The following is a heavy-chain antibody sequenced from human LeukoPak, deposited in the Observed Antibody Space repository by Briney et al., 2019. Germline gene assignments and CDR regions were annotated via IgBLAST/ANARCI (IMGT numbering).Heavy chain of an antibody. V-gene: IGHV3-7*01. CDR3: ARGVRGYCSRISCWGGGYYYYMYV. J-gene: IGHJ6*03. D-gene: IGHD2-2*01. CDR1: GLIFSTYW. CDR2: IKEDGSEK. Sequence: GGSLRLSCAVSGLIFSTYWMTWVRQAPGKGLEWVANIKEDGSEKYYVDSVKGRFTISRDNAKNSLHLQMNSLRAEDTAVYYCARGVRGYCSRISCWGGGYYYYMYVWGKGTTVTVSS.